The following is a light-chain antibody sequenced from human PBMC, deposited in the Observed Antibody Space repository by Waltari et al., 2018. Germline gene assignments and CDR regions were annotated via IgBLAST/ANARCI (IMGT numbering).Light chain of an antibody. Sequence: QSVLTQPPSVSGAPGQRVTISCTGSSSNIGAGYDVTWYQQLPGTAPKLLIYANRNRPSGVPDRFSGSKSGTSASLAITGLQPEDEADYYCQSYDSSLTGRPWVFGGGTKLTVL. CDR2: ANR. CDR3: QSYDSSLTGRPWV. V-gene: IGLV1-40*01. J-gene: IGLJ3*02. CDR1: SSNIGAGYD.